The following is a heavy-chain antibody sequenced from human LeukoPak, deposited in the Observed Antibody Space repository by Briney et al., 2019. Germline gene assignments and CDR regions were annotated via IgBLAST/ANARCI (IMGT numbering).Heavy chain of an antibody. J-gene: IGHJ5*02. CDR1: GYTFTDYY. CDR3: ATLRPPDIVVVPAAIPAPPNWFDP. V-gene: IGHV1-69-2*01. CDR2: VDPEDGET. Sequence: GASVKVSCKVSGYTFTDYYMHWVQEAPGKGRECMGLVDPEDGETIYAEKFEGRVTITGDTSKDTDYMELSSLRYEDRAVYYCATLRPPDIVVVPAAIPAPPNWFDPWGQGTLVTVSS. D-gene: IGHD2-2*01.